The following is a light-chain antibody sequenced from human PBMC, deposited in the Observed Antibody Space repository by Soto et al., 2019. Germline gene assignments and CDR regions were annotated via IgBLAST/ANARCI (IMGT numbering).Light chain of an antibody. J-gene: IGKJ5*01. Sequence: DIQMTQTKSSLSASVGDRVTIACQASQDISNYLHWYQQKPGKAPKLLIYDASNLETGVPSRFSGSGSGTDFTFTISSLQPEDIATYYCQQYDNFPRAITFGQGTRLEIK. CDR3: QQYDNFPRAIT. CDR2: DAS. V-gene: IGKV1-33*01. CDR1: QDISNY.